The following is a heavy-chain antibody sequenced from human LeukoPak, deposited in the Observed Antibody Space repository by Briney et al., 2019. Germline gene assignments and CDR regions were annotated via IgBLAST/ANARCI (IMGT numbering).Heavy chain of an antibody. CDR1: GFTFSSYS. J-gene: IGHJ4*02. V-gene: IGHV3-21*01. D-gene: IGHD1-26*01. Sequence: SGGSLRLSCAASGFTFSSYSMNWVRQAPGKGLEWVSSISSSSSYIYYADSVKGRFTISRDNSKNTLYLQMNSLRDEDTAVYYCARDRTGGSYLFDYWGQGTLVTVSS. CDR2: ISSSSSYI. CDR3: ARDRTGGSYLFDY.